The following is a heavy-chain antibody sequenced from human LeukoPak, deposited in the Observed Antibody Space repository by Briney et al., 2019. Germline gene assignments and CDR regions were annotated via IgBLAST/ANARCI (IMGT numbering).Heavy chain of an antibody. D-gene: IGHD3-9*01. CDR2: ISGSNGNT. Sequence: ASVKVSCKASSYPFTRYGISWVRQAPGQGLEWMGWISGSNGNTNYAQKFLGRVTMTADTSTSTVYMELSSLRSEDTAVYYCARGPDILTGYYVDAFDIWGQGTMVTVSS. V-gene: IGHV1-18*01. CDR3: ARGPDILTGYYVDAFDI. J-gene: IGHJ3*02. CDR1: SYPFTRYG.